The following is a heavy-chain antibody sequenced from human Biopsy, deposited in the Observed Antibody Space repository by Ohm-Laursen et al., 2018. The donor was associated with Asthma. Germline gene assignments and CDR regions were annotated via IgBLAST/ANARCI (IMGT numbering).Heavy chain of an antibody. CDR1: GFTFSDYY. J-gene: IGHJ4*02. V-gene: IGHV3-11*01. CDR2: INGKSNSI. CDR3: ARDSYSSGLYDDFES. Sequence: SLRLSCSASGFTFSDYYMSWIRQAPGKGLEWISYINGKSNSIEYADSVKGRFTISRGNAKNSLCLQMNSLRAEDTAVYYCARDSYSSGLYDDFESWGQGTPVTVSS. D-gene: IGHD6-19*01.